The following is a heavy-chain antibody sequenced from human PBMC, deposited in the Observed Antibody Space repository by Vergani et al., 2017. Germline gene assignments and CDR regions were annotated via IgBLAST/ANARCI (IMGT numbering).Heavy chain of an antibody. J-gene: IGHJ4*02. D-gene: IGHD2-15*01. V-gene: IGHV4-61*02. CDR1: GGSINSHNYY. CDR3: ARGSCLGGSCYKPLFDY. CDR2: IHTSGST. Sequence: QVQLQESGPGLVKPLQTLSLTFTVSGGSINSHNYYWSWIRQPAGKGLEWIGRIHTSGSTNYNPSLKSRVTMSEDTSKNQLALNLASVTAADTAVYFCARGSCLGGSCYKPLFDYWGQGILVTVSS.